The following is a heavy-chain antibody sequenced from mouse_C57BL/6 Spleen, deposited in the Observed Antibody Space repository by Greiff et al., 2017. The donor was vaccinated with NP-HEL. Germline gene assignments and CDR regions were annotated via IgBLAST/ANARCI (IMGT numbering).Heavy chain of an antibody. CDR2: ILPGSGST. CDR3: ARRDYYYGSSYFDY. V-gene: IGHV1-9*01. D-gene: IGHD1-1*01. Sequence: VKLVESGAELMKPGASVKLSCKATGYTFTGYWIEWVKQRPGHGLEWIGEILPGSGSTNYNEKFKGKATFTADTSSNTAYMQLSSLTTEDSAIYYGARRDYYYGSSYFDYWGQGTTLTVSS. CDR1: GYTFTGYW. J-gene: IGHJ2*01.